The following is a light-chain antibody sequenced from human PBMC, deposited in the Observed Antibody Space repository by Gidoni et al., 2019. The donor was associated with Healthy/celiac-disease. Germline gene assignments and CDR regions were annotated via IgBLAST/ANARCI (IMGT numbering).Light chain of an antibody. CDR3: QQYGSSPLT. CDR1: QSVSSSY. CDR2: GAS. Sequence: EIVLTQSPGTLSLSPGERATLSCRASQSVSSSYLAWYQQKPGQAPRLLSYGASSRATGIPDRFSGRGSGTEFTLTISRLETEDFAVYYCQQYGSSPLTFGGGTKVEIK. J-gene: IGKJ4*01. V-gene: IGKV3-20*01.